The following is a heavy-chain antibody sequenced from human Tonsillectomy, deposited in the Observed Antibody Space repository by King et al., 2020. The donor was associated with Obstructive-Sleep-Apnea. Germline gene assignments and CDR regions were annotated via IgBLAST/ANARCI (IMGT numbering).Heavy chain of an antibody. D-gene: IGHD6-6*01. J-gene: IGHJ4*02. CDR1: GGSISPYY. V-gene: IGHV4-59*01. Sequence: QLQESGPGLVKSSETLSLTCAVSGGSISPYYWSWIRQSPGKGLEWIGYISYSGSTNYNPSLKSRVTISIENSKKQFSLKLSSVTAADTAVYYCARSGRSSSGLFDYWGQGSLGTVSS. CDR3: ARSGRSSSGLFDY. CDR2: ISYSGST.